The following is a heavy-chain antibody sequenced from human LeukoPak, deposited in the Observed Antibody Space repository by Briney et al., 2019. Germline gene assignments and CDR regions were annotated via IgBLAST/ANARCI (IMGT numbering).Heavy chain of an antibody. V-gene: IGHV3-66*01. CDR3: ARDFYCSRTSCYAPSFDY. D-gene: IGHD2-2*01. Sequence: GGSLRLSCAASGFTVSSNYMSWVRQAPGKGLEWVSVIYSGGSTYYADSVKGRFTISRDNSKNTLYLQMKSLRAEGRGVYYCARDFYCSRTSCYAPSFDYWGQGPLVTVSS. J-gene: IGHJ4*02. CDR2: IYSGGST. CDR1: GFTVSSNY.